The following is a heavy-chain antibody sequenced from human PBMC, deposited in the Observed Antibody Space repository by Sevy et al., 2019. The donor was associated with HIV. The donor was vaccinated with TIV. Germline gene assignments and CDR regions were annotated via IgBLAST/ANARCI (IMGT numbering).Heavy chain of an antibody. CDR1: GFTVSGNY. J-gene: IGHJ6*02. V-gene: IGHV3-66*01. CDR2: IDSGGST. Sequence: GGSLRLSCEASGFTVSGNYMAWVRLAPGKGLEWVSLIDSGGSTYYADSVKGRFTISRDNAKNTLYLQWNPLRAEDTAGYFCAGDRYYDAGGYYYYYYGMDVWGQGTTVTVSS. CDR3: AGDRYYDAGGYYYYYYGMDV. D-gene: IGHD3-22*01.